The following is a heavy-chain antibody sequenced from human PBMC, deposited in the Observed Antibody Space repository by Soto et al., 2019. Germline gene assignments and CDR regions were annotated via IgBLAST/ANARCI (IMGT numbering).Heavy chain of an antibody. D-gene: IGHD3-22*01. CDR3: ANDLLGDRSGYHYGGVY. Sequence: QVQLVESGGGVVQPGRSLRLSCVASGFTFNNYGMHWVRQAPGKGLEWVAIISYDGSNKYYADSVMGRFTISRDNSKNTLYLQMNSQRDEDTAGCYCANDLLGDRSGYHYGGVYWGQGTRVTVSS. V-gene: IGHV3-30*18. J-gene: IGHJ4*02. CDR1: GFTFNNYG. CDR2: ISYDGSNK.